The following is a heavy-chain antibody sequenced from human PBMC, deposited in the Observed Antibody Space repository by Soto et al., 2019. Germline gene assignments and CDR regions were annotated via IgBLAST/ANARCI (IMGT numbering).Heavy chain of an antibody. CDR2: ISGSGGST. V-gene: IGHV3-23*01. D-gene: IGHD2-15*01. CDR1: GFTFSSYA. J-gene: IGHJ4*02. Sequence: EVQLLESGGGLVQPGGSLRLSCAASGFTFSSYAMRWVRQAPGEGLEWVSAISGSGGSTYYADSVKGRFTISRDNSKNTVYLQMNSLRGEDTAVYYCARRGSGSYYDYWGQGHMVNVSS. CDR3: ARRGSGSYYDY.